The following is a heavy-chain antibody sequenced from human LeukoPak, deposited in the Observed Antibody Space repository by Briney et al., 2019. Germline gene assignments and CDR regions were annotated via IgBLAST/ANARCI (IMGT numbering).Heavy chain of an antibody. CDR1: GYSFTSYW. J-gene: IGHJ4*02. Sequence: GESLKISCKGSGYSFTSYWIGWVRQMPGKGLEWMGIIYPGDSDTRYSPSFQGQVTISADKSISTAYLQWSSLKASDTAMYYCARQRIALAGTKPFDYWGQGTLVTVSS. CDR2: IYPGDSDT. V-gene: IGHV5-51*01. D-gene: IGHD6-19*01. CDR3: ARQRIALAGTKPFDY.